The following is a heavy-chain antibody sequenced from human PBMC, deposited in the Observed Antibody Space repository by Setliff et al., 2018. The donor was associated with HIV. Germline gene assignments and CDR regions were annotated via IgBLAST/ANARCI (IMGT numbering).Heavy chain of an antibody. D-gene: IGHD2-21*01. V-gene: IGHV1-3*01. CDR1: GYTFTSYA. J-gene: IGHJ4*02. Sequence: GASVKVSCKASGYTFTSYAMHWVRQAPGQRLEWMGWINAGNGNTKYSPKFQGRVTITRDTSASTAYMELSSLRSEDTAVYFCARDPVSDNSARPYYFDYWGQGTLVTVSS. CDR2: INAGNGNT. CDR3: ARDPVSDNSARPYYFDY.